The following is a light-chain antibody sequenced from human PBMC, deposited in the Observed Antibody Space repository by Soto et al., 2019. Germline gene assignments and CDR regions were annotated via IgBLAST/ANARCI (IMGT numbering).Light chain of an antibody. CDR1: SSDVGGFNY. CDR2: DVY. CDR3: SSYTTSSSYV. J-gene: IGLJ1*01. V-gene: IGLV2-14*01. Sequence: QSALAQHASVSGSPGQSMTISGTGTSSDVGGFNYVSWYQQHPGKAPKLLIFDVYSRPSGISNRFSGSKSGNTASLTISGLQAEDEADYYCSSYTTSSSYVFGAGTKVTVL.